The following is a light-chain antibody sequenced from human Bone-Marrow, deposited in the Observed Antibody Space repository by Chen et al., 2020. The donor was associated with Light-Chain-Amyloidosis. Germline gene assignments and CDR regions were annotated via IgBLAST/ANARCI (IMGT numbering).Light chain of an antibody. V-gene: IGLV3-21*02. CDR2: DDS. CDR3: QVWDRSSDSPV. Sequence: SYVLTQPSSASAAPGQTATIACGGNNIGSTSVHWYQQTPGHAPLLVVYDDSDRPSGNPARLSGSNSGNTATLTISRVEAGDEADYYCQVWDRSSDSPVFGGGTKLTVL. CDR1: NIGSTS. J-gene: IGLJ3*02.